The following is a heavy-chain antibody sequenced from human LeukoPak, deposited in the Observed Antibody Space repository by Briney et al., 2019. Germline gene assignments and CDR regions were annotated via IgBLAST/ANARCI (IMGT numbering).Heavy chain of an antibody. CDR1: GYTFTGDY. Sequence: ASVKVSCKASGYTFTGDYMHWVRQAPGQGLEWMGRINPNSGGTNYAQKFQGRVTMTRDTSISTAYMELSRLRSDDTAVYYCARRPFYDSSGYYYVELDYWGQGTLVTVSS. J-gene: IGHJ4*02. D-gene: IGHD3-22*01. CDR2: INPNSGGT. V-gene: IGHV1-2*06. CDR3: ARRPFYDSSGYYYVELDY.